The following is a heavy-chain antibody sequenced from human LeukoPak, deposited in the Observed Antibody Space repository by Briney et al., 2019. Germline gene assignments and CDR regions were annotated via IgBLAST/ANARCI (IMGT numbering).Heavy chain of an antibody. CDR1: GYTFTGYY. CDR2: INPNSGGT. D-gene: IGHD3-10*01. J-gene: IGHJ4*02. V-gene: IGHV1-2*02. Sequence: ASVKVSCKASGYTFTGYYMHWVRQAPGQGLEWMGWINPNSGGTSYAQKFQGRVTMTRDTSISTGYMELSWLRSDDTAVYYCARDWAHGSGSFSSLFDYWGQGTMVTVSS. CDR3: ARDWAHGSGSFSSLFDY.